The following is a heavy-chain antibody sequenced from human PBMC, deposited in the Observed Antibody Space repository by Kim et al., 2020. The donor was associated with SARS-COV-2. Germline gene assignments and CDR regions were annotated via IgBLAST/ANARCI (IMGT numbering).Heavy chain of an antibody. J-gene: IGHJ6*02. D-gene: IGHD6-6*01. CDR1: GFTFSSYW. CDR2: IKQDGSAK. Sequence: GGSLRLSCAASGFTFSSYWMSWVRQAPGKGLEWVANIKQDGSAKYYVDSVKGRFTISRDNAKNSLYLQMNSLRAEDTAVYYCARPLGGYSSSATQGYYYGMDVWGQGTTVTVSS. V-gene: IGHV3-7*01. CDR3: ARPLGGYSSSATQGYYYGMDV.